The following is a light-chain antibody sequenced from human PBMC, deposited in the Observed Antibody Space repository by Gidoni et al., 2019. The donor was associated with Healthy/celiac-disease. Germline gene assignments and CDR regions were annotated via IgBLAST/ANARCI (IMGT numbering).Light chain of an antibody. CDR1: QSVRSSY. J-gene: IGKJ4*01. CDR2: GAS. V-gene: IGKV3-20*01. Sequence: ETVLTQSPGTLSLSPGERATLSCRASQSVRSSYLAWYQQKPGQAPRLLIYGASSRATGIPDRFSGSGSGTDFPLTISRLEPEDFAVYYCQQYGSSPLTFGGGTKVEIK. CDR3: QQYGSSPLT.